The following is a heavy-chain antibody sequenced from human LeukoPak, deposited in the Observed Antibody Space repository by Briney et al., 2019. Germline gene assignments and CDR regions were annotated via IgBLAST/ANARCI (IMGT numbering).Heavy chain of an antibody. Sequence: ASVKVSCKASGYTFTSYAMHWVRQAPGQRLEWMGWINAGNGYTQYSQRFQGRVTITRDTSASTAYMELSSLRSEDTAVYYCARDSGEYYFDYWGQGTLVTVSS. CDR1: GYTFTSYA. J-gene: IGHJ4*02. CDR2: INAGNGYT. V-gene: IGHV1-3*01. CDR3: ARDSGEYYFDY. D-gene: IGHD2-15*01.